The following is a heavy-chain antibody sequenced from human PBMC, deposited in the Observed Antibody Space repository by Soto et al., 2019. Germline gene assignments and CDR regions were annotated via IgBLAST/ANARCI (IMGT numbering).Heavy chain of an antibody. CDR2: ISSSGSTI. V-gene: IGHV3-48*03. Sequence: GGSLRLSCAASGFTFSSYEMNWVRQAPGKGLEWVSYISSSGSTIYYADSVKGRFTISRDNARNSLYLQMNSLRAEDTAVYYCARAPRTTVWYYGMDVWGQGTTVTVSS. CDR3: ARAPRTTVWYYGMDV. CDR1: GFTFSSYE. J-gene: IGHJ6*02. D-gene: IGHD4-17*01.